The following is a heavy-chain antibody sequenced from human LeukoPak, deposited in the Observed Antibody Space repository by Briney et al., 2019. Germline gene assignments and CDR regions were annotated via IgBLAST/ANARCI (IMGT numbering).Heavy chain of an antibody. D-gene: IGHD6-13*01. CDR2: IKQDGSEK. CDR3: ARDGRSSSWSRYYYYGMDV. J-gene: IGHJ6*02. V-gene: IGHV3-7*03. CDR1: GFTFSSYW. Sequence: GGSLRLSCAASGFTFSSYWMSWVRQAPGKGLEWVANIKQDGSEKYYVDSVKGRFTISRDNAKNSLYLQMNSLRAEDTAVYYCARDGRSSSWSRYYYYGMDVWGQGTTVTVSS.